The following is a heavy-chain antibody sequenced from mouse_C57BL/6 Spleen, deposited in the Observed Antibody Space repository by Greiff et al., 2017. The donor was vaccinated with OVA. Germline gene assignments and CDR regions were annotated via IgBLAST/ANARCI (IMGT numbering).Heavy chain of an antibody. J-gene: IGHJ3*01. D-gene: IGHD1-1*01. V-gene: IGHV3-6*01. CDR2: ISYDGSN. CDR1: GYSITSGYS. CDR3: AREGYYGSSLWFAY. Sequence: EVQLVESGPGLVKPSQSLSLTCSVTGYSITSGYSWNWIRQFPGNKLEWMGYISYDGSNNYNPSLKNRISITRDTSKNQFFLKLNSVTTEDTATYYCAREGYYGSSLWFAYWGQGTLVTVSA.